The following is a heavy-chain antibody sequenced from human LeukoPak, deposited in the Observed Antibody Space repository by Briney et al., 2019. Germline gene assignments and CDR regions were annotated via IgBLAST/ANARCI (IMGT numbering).Heavy chain of an antibody. CDR2: IYYSGST. D-gene: IGHD3-10*01. J-gene: IGHJ6*02. V-gene: IGHV4-31*03. Sequence: SETLSLTCTVSGGSISSGGYYWSWIRQHPGKGLEWIGYIYYSGSTYYNPSLKSRVTISVDTSKNQFSLKLNSVTAADTAIYYCARDLSYYFGSGTSALDVWGQGTAVTVS. CDR1: GGSISSGGYY. CDR3: ARDLSYYFGSGTSALDV.